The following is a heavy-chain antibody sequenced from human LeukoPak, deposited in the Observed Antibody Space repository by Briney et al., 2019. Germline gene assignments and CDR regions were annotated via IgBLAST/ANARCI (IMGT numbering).Heavy chain of an antibody. Sequence: PSETPCLTCTVSGGSFNTYYWSWIRQSPGKGLEWMGYIYHTGNTNYNPSLKSRVTISIDTSQNQFSLNLTSVTAADTAVYYCARLAIAARLAPFDIWGQGTMVTVSS. CDR2: IYHTGNT. J-gene: IGHJ3*02. V-gene: IGHV4-59*08. D-gene: IGHD6-6*01. CDR3: ARLAIAARLAPFDI. CDR1: GGSFNTYY.